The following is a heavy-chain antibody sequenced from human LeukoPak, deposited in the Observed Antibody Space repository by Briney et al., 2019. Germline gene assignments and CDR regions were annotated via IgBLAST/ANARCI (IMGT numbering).Heavy chain of an antibody. CDR3: ARDRRWLLYYFDY. Sequence: GGSLRLSCAASGFTFSSYSMNWVRQAPGKGLVWVSRINSDGSSTSYADSVKGRFTISRDNAKNTLYLQMNSLRAEDTAVYYCARDRRWLLYYFDYWGQGTMVTVSS. D-gene: IGHD5-24*01. V-gene: IGHV3-74*01. CDR2: INSDGSST. CDR1: GFTFSSYS. J-gene: IGHJ4*02.